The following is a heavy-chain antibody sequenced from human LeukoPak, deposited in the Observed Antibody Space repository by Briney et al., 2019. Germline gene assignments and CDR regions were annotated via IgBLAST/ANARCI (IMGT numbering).Heavy chain of an antibody. V-gene: IGHV1-8*03. Sequence: ASVKVSCKASGYTFTSYDINWVRQATGQGLEWMGWMNPNSGNTGYAQKFQGRVTITRNTSTSTAYMELSSLRSEDTAVYYCARAIMTSKKKRGYSYGYVGGRFDYWGQGTLVTVSS. CDR3: ARAIMTSKKKRGYSYGYVGGRFDY. D-gene: IGHD5-18*01. CDR2: MNPNSGNT. CDR1: GYTFTSYD. J-gene: IGHJ4*02.